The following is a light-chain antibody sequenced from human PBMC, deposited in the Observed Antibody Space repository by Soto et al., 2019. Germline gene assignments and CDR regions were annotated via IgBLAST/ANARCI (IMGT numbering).Light chain of an antibody. Sequence: QSVLTQPASVSGSPGQSITISCTGTSSDVGSYNLVSWYQQHPGKAPKLMIYEGSKRPSGVSNRFSGSKSGNTASLTISGLQDDDEADYYCCSYAGSSTFVFGGGTKVTVL. V-gene: IGLV2-23*03. J-gene: IGLJ2*01. CDR2: EGS. CDR3: CSYAGSSTFV. CDR1: SSDVGSYNL.